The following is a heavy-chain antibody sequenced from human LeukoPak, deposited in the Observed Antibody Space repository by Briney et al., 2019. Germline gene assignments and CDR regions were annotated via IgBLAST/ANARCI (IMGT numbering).Heavy chain of an antibody. CDR2: IRSKAYGGTT. Sequence: GGSLRLSCTASGFTFGDYAMSWFRQAPGKGLEWVGFIRSKAYGGTTEYAASVKGRFTISRDDSKSIAYLQMNSLETEDTAVYYCTRVKYYYDSSGYSPHESDYWGQGTLVTVSS. J-gene: IGHJ4*02. CDR1: GFTFGDYA. CDR3: TRVKYYYDSSGYSPHESDY. V-gene: IGHV3-49*03. D-gene: IGHD3-22*01.